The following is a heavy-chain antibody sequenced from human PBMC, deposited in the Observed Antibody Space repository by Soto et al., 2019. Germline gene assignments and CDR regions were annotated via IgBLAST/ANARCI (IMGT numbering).Heavy chain of an antibody. D-gene: IGHD6-19*01. CDR3: ARGRPVPSRPQSSSGWYRGMNWFDP. CDR2: ISSSSSTI. V-gene: IGHV3-48*02. J-gene: IGHJ5*02. CDR1: GFTFSSYS. Sequence: GGSLRLSCAASGFTFSSYSMNWVRQAPGKGLEWVSYISSSSSTIYYADSVKGRFTISRDNAKNSLYLQMNSLRDEDTAVYYCARGRPVPSRPQSSSGWYRGMNWFDPWGQGTLVTVS.